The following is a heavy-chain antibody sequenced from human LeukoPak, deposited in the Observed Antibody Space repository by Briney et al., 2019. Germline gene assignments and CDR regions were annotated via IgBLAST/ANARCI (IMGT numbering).Heavy chain of an antibody. CDR1: GGSISSSSYY. D-gene: IGHD1-14*01. CDR3: ARDGYYRVNWFDP. J-gene: IGHJ5*02. V-gene: IGHV4-39*07. CDR2: IYYSGST. Sequence: PSETLSLTCTASGGSISSSSYYWGWIRQPPGKGLEWIGSIYYSGSTYYNPSLKSRVTISVDTSKNQFSLKLSSVTAADTAVYYCARDGYYRVNWFDPWGQGTLVTVSS.